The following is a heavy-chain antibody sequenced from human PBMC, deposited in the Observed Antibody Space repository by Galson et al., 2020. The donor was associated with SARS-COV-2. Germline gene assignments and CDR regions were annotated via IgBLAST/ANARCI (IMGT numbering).Heavy chain of an antibody. CDR3: ARQPGFWSGFWANQYGLDV. CDR2: IKEDGSET. CDR1: GFTFSTFW. V-gene: IGHV3-7*01. D-gene: IGHD3-3*01. Sequence: GGSLRLSCAASGFTFSTFWMTWVRQAPGKGPEWVANIKEDGSETYYVDSVEGRFTISRDNAKNSLYLQMNSLRGEDTAIYYCARQPGFWSGFWANQYGLDVWGQGTTVTVSS. J-gene: IGHJ6*02.